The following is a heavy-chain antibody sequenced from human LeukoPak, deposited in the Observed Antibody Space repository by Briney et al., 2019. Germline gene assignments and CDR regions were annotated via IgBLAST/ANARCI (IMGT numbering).Heavy chain of an antibody. CDR1: GYTFTVYY. V-gene: IGHV1-8*03. CDR3: ARVRSRRGGVPYYFYMDV. D-gene: IGHD2-21*01. CDR2: MNPNSGNT. Sequence: ASVTVSCKASGYTFTVYYMHWVRQAPGQGREWMGWMNPNSGNTGYAQKFQGRVTITRNTSISTAYMELSSLRSEDTAVYYCARVRSRRGGVPYYFYMDVWGKGTTVTVSS. J-gene: IGHJ6*03.